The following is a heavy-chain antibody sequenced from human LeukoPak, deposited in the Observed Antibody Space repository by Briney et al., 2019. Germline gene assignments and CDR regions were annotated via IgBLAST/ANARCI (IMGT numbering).Heavy chain of an antibody. CDR1: GGSISSYY. J-gene: IGHJ3*02. V-gene: IGHV4-59*08. D-gene: IGHD2-2*01. Sequence: SETLSLTCTVSGGSISSYYWSWIRQPPGKGLEAMGYIYYSGSTNYNPSLKSRVTISVDTSKNQFSLKLSSVTAADTAVYYCARLFEPAAFSDAFDIWGQGTMVTVSS. CDR2: IYYSGST. CDR3: ARLFEPAAFSDAFDI.